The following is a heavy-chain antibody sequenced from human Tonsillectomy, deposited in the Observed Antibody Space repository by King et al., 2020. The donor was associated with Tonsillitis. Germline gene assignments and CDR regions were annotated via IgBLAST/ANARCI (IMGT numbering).Heavy chain of an antibody. CDR3: AREMATITSPFEY. V-gene: IGHV1-69*01. J-gene: IGHJ4*02. CDR2: IFPIFGTA. D-gene: IGHD5-24*01. CDR1: GGTFSSHT. Sequence: QLVQSGAEVKKPGSSVKVSCKASGGTFSSHTISWVRQAPGQGLEWMGGIFPIFGTANYAQNFQGRVTITADESTSTAYMELSSLKSEDTAFYYCAREMATITSPFEYWGQGTLVTVSS.